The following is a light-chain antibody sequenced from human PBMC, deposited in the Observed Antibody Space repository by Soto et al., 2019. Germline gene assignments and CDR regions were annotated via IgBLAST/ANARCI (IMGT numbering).Light chain of an antibody. CDR2: GAS. CDR3: QHRGKWPRT. J-gene: IGKJ2*01. V-gene: IGKV3-11*01. CDR1: QSVSSY. Sequence: EIVLTQSPATLSLSPGERATLSCRASQSVSSYLAWYQQKPGQAPRLLTYGASNRATGIPARFGGSGSGTDFPLAISSLEPEDFAVYYCQHRGKWPRTFGQGTKLEIK.